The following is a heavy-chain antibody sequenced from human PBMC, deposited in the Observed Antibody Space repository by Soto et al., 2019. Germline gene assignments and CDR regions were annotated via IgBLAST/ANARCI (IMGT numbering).Heavy chain of an antibody. CDR2: IYYSGNT. V-gene: IGHV4-59*01. CDR1: GGPTGSYY. D-gene: IGHD3-22*01. J-gene: IGHJ5*02. Sequence: PSETLSLTCTVSGGPTGSYYWSWIRQPPGKGLEWIGYIYYSGNTNYNPSLKSRVTISGDTSNNQVFLKLTSVTAADTAVYYCARFNYYYDTSGHGMWFDPWGQGTLVTVSS. CDR3: ARFNYYYDTSGHGMWFDP.